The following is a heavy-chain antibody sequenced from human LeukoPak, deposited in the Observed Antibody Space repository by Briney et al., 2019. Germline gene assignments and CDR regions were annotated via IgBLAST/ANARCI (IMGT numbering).Heavy chain of an antibody. V-gene: IGHV3-23*01. CDR2: ISGSGGST. CDR3: AKDREGWSSSWYVDY. D-gene: IGHD6-13*01. CDR1: GFPFSSYA. J-gene: IGHJ4*02. Sequence: TGGSLRLSCAASGFPFSSYAMSWVRPAPGKGLEGVSAISGSGGSTYYADSVKGRFTISRDNSKNTVYLQMNSLRAEDTAVYYCAKDREGWSSSWYVDYWGQGTLVTVSS.